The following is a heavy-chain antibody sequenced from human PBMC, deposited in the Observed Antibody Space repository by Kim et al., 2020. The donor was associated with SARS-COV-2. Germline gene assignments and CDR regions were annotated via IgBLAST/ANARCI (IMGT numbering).Heavy chain of an antibody. J-gene: IGHJ6*02. CDR2: ISYDGSNK. V-gene: IGHV3-30*18. CDR1: GFTFSSYG. CDR3: AKDAPAGDDYYGMDV. D-gene: IGHD2-2*01. Sequence: GGSLRLSCAASGFTFSSYGMHWVRQAPGKGLEWVAVISYDGSNKYYADSVKGRFTISRDNSKNTLYLQMNSLRAEDTAVYYCAKDAPAGDDYYGMDVWGQGTTVTVSS.